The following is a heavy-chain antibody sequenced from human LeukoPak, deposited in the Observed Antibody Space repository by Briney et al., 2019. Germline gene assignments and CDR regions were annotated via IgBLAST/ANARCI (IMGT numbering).Heavy chain of an antibody. V-gene: IGHV4-59*01. J-gene: IGHJ4*02. D-gene: IGHD3-10*01. CDR2: IYYSGST. CDR1: GGSISNKY. CDR3: ARGGRFGTWGRGYFDY. Sequence: SETLSLTCTVSGGSISNKYWSWIRQPPGKGLEWIGYIYYSGSTNYNPSLKSRVTILVDTSKNQFSLKLNSVTAADTAVYHCARGGRFGTWGRGYFDYWGQGTLVTVSS.